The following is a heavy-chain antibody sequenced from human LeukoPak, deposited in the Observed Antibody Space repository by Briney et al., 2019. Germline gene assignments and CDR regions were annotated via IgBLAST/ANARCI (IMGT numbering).Heavy chain of an antibody. D-gene: IGHD6-13*01. V-gene: IGHV1-8*01. Sequence: ASVKVSCKASGYTFTSYDINWVRQATGQGLGWMGWMNPNSGNTGYAQKFQGRVTMTRNTSISTAYMELSSLRSEDTAVYYCARGRVAAAGTLGYWGQGTLVTVSS. CDR3: ARGRVAAAGTLGY. CDR1: GYTFTSYD. CDR2: MNPNSGNT. J-gene: IGHJ4*02.